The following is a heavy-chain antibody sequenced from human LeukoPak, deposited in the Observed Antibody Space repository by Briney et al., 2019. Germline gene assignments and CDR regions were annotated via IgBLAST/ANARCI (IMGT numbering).Heavy chain of an antibody. CDR2: FNSNTART. V-gene: IGHV1-2*02. D-gene: IGHD3-10*01. Sequence: SAYPSCTPSAYTFTDPYMHWFRQPPAHRRDLMRWFNSNTARTNYAQKFQGRVTMPRDTSISTAYMELSRLRSDDPAVYYCARGGGSMAVTYGLWYFDLWGRGTLVTVYS. CDR1: AYTFTDPY. CDR3: ARGGGSMAVTYGLWYFDL. J-gene: IGHJ2*01.